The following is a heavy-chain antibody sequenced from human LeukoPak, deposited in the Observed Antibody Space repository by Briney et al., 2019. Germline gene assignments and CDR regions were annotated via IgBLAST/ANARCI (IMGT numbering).Heavy chain of an antibody. CDR3: ARVGSSGSYSYYFDY. V-gene: IGHV3-74*01. Sequence: GGSLRLSCAASGFTFSSYWMHWVRQPPGKGLVWVSRINSDGSSTTYADSVKGRFTISRDNAKNTLYLQMNSLRAEDTAVYYCARVGSSGSYSYYFDYWGQGTLVTVSS. D-gene: IGHD1-26*01. CDR2: INSDGSST. J-gene: IGHJ4*02. CDR1: GFTFSSYW.